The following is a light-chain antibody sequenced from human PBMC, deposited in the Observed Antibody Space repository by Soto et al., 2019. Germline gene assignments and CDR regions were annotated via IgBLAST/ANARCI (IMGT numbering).Light chain of an antibody. CDR3: QYYDTFRT. Sequence: EIVLTQSPGTLSLSRGERGTLSCRASQSVDSTYLTWYQQKPGQAPRLLIYGASGRATGIPDRFSGSGSGTDFTLTISRLEPEDFAVYYCQYYDTFRTFGQGTKVDI. V-gene: IGKV3-20*01. J-gene: IGKJ1*01. CDR2: GAS. CDR1: QSVDSTY.